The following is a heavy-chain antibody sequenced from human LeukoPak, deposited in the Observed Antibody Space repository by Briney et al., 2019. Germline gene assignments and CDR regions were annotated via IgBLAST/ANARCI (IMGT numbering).Heavy chain of an antibody. Sequence: PSETLSLTCTVSGGSISSSSYYWSWIRQPPGKGLEWIGYIYYSGSTNYNPSLKSRVTISVDTSKNQFSLKLSSVTAADTAVYYCAGAGGKAAADQFDYWGQGTLVTVSS. J-gene: IGHJ4*02. CDR2: IYYSGST. D-gene: IGHD6-13*01. CDR1: GGSISSSSYY. CDR3: AGAGGKAAADQFDY. V-gene: IGHV4-61*01.